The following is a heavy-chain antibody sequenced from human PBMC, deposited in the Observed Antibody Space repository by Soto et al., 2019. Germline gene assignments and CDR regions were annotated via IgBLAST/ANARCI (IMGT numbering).Heavy chain of an antibody. CDR3: ARVNNYFDP. CDR2: IIPILGVA. Sequence: SVKVSCKASGGTFSSYTISWVRQAPGQGLQWMGRIIPILGVANYAHKFQGRVTITADKSTSTAYMELSSLRSEDTAKYYCARVNNYFDPWGQGTLVTVSS. CDR1: GGTFSSYT. J-gene: IGHJ5*02. V-gene: IGHV1-69*02.